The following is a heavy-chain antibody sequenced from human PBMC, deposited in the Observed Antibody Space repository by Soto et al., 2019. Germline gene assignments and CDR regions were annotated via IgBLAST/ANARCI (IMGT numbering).Heavy chain of an antibody. V-gene: IGHV2-70*11. Sequence: ESCPTLVNPTQTLTLTCTFSGFSLSTSGMCVSWIRQPPGKALEWLARIDWGDDKYYSTSLKTRLTISKDTPKKQVVLTMTNMAPVDTATYYCTRTVHTTMLGHWGQETLVTVSS. CDR3: TRTVHTTMLGH. D-gene: IGHD5-18*01. J-gene: IGHJ4*02. CDR1: GFSLSTSGMC. CDR2: IDWGDDK.